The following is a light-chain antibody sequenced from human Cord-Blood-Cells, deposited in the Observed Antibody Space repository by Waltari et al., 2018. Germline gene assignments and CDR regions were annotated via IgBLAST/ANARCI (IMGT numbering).Light chain of an antibody. CDR1: QSISSY. CDR2: AAS. V-gene: IGKV1-39*01. CDR3: QQSYSTPPT. Sequence: DIQMTQSPSSLSASVGDRVTITCRASQSISSYSNWYHQKPGKAPKLLIYAASSLQSGVPSRFSGSGSGTDFTLTISSLQPEDFATYYCQQSYSTPPTFGQGTKVEIK. J-gene: IGKJ1*01.